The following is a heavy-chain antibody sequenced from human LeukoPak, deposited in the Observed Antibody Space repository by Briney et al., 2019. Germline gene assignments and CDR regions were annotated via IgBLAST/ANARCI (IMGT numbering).Heavy chain of an antibody. J-gene: IGHJ6*03. CDR3: ARDGATFSGYDWYYYMDV. CDR1: GFTFDDYA. Sequence: SLRLSCAASGFTFDDYAMHWVRQAPGKGLEWVSGISWNSGSIGYADSVKGRFTISRDNAKNSLYLQMNSLRAEDTAVYYCARDGATFSGYDWYYYMDVWGKGTTVTVSS. V-gene: IGHV3-9*01. D-gene: IGHD5-12*01. CDR2: ISWNSGSI.